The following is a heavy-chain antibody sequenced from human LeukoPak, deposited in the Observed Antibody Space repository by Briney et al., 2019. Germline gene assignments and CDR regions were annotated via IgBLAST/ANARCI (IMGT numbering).Heavy chain of an antibody. CDR3: ARQYSNSVAYYFDY. CDR2: IYHSGST. J-gene: IGHJ4*02. CDR1: GYSISSGYY. Sequence: SETLSLTCAVSGYSISSGYYWGWIRQPPGKGLEWIGSIYHSGSTYYNPSLKSRVTISVDTSKNQFSLKLSSVTAADTAVYYWARQYSNSVAYYFDYWGQGTLVTVSS. V-gene: IGHV4-38-2*01. D-gene: IGHD6-13*01.